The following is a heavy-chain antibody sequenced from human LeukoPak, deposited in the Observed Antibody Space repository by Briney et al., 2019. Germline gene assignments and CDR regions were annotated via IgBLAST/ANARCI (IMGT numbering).Heavy chain of an antibody. CDR2: ISAYNGNT. CDR3: ASGATYYYDSSGTRGYYYYMDV. CDR1: GYTCTSYG. V-gene: IGHV1-18*01. Sequence: ASVKVSCKASGYTCTSYGISWVRQAPGQGLEWVGWISAYNGNTNYAQKLQGRVTMTTDTSTSTAYMELRSLRSDDTAVYSSASGATYYYDSSGTRGYYYYMDVWGKGTTVTVSS. D-gene: IGHD3-22*01. J-gene: IGHJ6*03.